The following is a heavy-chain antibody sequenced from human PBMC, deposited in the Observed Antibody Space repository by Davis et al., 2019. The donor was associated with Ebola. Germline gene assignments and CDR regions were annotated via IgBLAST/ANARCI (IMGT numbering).Heavy chain of an antibody. V-gene: IGHV3-66*01. J-gene: IGHJ4*02. Sequence: GESLKISCAASGFTVSSNYMSWVRQAPGKGLEWVSVIYSGGSTYYADSVKGRFTISRDNSKNTLYLQMNSLRAEDTAVYYCAKTWPFGVVMSLDYWGQGTLVTVSS. CDR3: AKTWPFGVVMSLDY. CDR2: IYSGGST. D-gene: IGHD3-3*01. CDR1: GFTVSSNY.